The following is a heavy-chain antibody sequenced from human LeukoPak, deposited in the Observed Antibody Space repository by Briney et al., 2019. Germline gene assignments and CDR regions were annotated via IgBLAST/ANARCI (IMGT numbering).Heavy chain of an antibody. Sequence: GGSLRLSCAVSGFTFSRYWMTWVRQAPGKGLEWVANIKVDGSEKYYVDAVKGRFTISRDNAKNSLYLQMNSLRAEDTAVYYCAGALRFLGYYYMDVWGKGTTVTVSS. CDR3: AGALRFLGYYYMDV. CDR1: GFTFSRYW. J-gene: IGHJ6*03. D-gene: IGHD3-3*01. V-gene: IGHV3-7*04. CDR2: IKVDGSEK.